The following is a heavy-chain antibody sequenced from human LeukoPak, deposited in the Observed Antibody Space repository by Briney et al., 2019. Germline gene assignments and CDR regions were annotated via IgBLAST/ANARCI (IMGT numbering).Heavy chain of an antibody. Sequence: SETLSLTCTVSGVSVSTDDYYWSWIRQPPGKGLEWIGYIHDSGSTNYNPSLKSRVTISVDTSKNQFSLRLSSESAADAAVYYCARDLVNWGQGTLVTVSS. CDR2: IHDSGST. CDR3: ARDLVN. V-gene: IGHV4-61*08. J-gene: IGHJ4*02. D-gene: IGHD2-21*01. CDR1: GVSVSTDDYY.